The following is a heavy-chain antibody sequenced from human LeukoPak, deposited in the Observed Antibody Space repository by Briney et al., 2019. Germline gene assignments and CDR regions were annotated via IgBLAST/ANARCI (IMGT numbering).Heavy chain of an antibody. CDR3: ARDLFGSGSCLDY. CDR1: GITFNA. D-gene: IGHD3-10*01. J-gene: IGHJ4*02. CDR2: TWYDGRNK. Sequence: GGSLRLSCAASGITFNAIHWFRQAPGRGLGWVALTWYDGRNKYYADSVQGRFTISIDNSKNMVYLHMNSLSADESAGYYGARDLFGSGSCLDYWGQGTLVTVSS. V-gene: IGHV3-33*01.